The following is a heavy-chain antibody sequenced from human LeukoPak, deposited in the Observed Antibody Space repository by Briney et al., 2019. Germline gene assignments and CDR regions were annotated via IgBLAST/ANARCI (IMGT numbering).Heavy chain of an antibody. D-gene: IGHD6-19*01. CDR2: ISYDGSNK. V-gene: IGHV3-30*18. CDR3: AKIFGPPIAVAGPGDY. CDR1: GFTFSSYG. J-gene: IGHJ4*02. Sequence: GGSLRLSCAASGFTFSSYGMYWVRQAPGKGLEWVAVISYDGSNKYYADSVKGRFTISRDNSKNTLYLQMNSLRAEDTAVYYCAKIFGPPIAVAGPGDYWGQGTLVTVSS.